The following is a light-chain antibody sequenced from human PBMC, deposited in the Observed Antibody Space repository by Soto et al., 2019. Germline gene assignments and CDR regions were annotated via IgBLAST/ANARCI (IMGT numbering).Light chain of an antibody. CDR1: QGISNW. Sequence: DIQMTQSPSSVSASIGDRVTITCRASQGISNWLAWYQQKPGKAPKLLIYAVSRLQSGVPSRFSGSRSGTDFTLTISSLQSEDFATYYCQQANSFPITFGQGTRLEIK. CDR3: QQANSFPIT. CDR2: AVS. J-gene: IGKJ5*01. V-gene: IGKV1D-12*01.